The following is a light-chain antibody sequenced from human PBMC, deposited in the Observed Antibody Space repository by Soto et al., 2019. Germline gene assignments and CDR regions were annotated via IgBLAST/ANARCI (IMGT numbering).Light chain of an antibody. CDR2: EVS. CDR1: SSDVGDYNY. Sequence: QSALTQPASVSGSPGQSITISCTGTSSDVGDYNYVSWYQQHPGKAPKLVIFEVSTRPSGVSNRFSGSKSGNTASLNISGLQAEDEADYSCSSYTTSTLVVFGTGTKVTV. CDR3: SSYTTSTLVV. V-gene: IGLV2-14*01. J-gene: IGLJ1*01.